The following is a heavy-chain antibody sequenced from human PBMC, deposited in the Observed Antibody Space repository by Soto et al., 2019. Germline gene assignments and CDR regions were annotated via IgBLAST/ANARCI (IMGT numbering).Heavy chain of an antibody. CDR2: INWNSGSI. D-gene: IGHD3-9*01. V-gene: IGHV3-9*01. CDR3: VKDVDYDMSGWLDP. Sequence: EVQLVESGGGLVQPGRSLRLSCAASGFIFDDYAMYWVRQAPGKGLEWVSGINWNSGSIVYADSVKGRFTISRDNAKNSLYLQMNSLRVEDTALYYCVKDVDYDMSGWLDPWGQGTLVTVSS. J-gene: IGHJ5*02. CDR1: GFIFDDYA.